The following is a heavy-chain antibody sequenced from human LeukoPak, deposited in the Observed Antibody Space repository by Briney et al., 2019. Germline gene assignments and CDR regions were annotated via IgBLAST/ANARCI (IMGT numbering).Heavy chain of an antibody. CDR1: GGSFSGYY. J-gene: IGHJ6*02. CDR3: ARLGGEGYDFWSGYFQSYYYYYGMDV. Sequence: PSETLSLTCAVYGGSFSGYYWSWIRQPPGKGLEWIGEINHSGSTNYNPSLKSRVTISVGTSKNQFSLKLSSVTAADTAVYYCARLGGEGYDFWSGYFQSYYYYYGMDVWGQGTTVTVSS. V-gene: IGHV4-34*01. CDR2: INHSGST. D-gene: IGHD3-3*01.